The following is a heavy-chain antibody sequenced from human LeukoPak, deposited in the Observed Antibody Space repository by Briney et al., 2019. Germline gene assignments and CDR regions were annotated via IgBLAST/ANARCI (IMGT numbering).Heavy chain of an antibody. Sequence: SETLSLTCPVSGGSLSSYYWSWIRQPPGKGLEWIGYIYYSGSTNYNPSLKSRVTISVDTSKNQFSLKLSSVTAADTAVYYCARYYDFRWFDPWGQGTLVTVSS. V-gene: IGHV4-59*01. D-gene: IGHD3-3*01. CDR1: GGSLSSYY. CDR3: ARYYDFRWFDP. J-gene: IGHJ5*02. CDR2: IYYSGST.